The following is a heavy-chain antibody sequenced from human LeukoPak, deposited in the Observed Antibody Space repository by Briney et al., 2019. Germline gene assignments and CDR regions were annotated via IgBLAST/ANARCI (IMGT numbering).Heavy chain of an antibody. CDR1: GYTFNSYA. V-gene: IGHV1-18*01. J-gene: IGHJ6*03. D-gene: IGHD3-3*01. CDR2: INAYNGAT. CDR3: ARDTARITIFGVAKYMDV. Sequence: GASVKVSCKASGYTFNSYAINWVRQTPGQGLEWLGWINAYNGATKYAQDFQGRATMTTDTSASSAFLELTGLRSDDTAVYYCARDTARITIFGVAKYMDVWGKGTTVTVSS.